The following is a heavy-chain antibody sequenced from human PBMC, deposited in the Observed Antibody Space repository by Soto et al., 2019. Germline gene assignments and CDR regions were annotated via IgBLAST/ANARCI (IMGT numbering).Heavy chain of an antibody. CDR2: IKHGGSS. CDR1: VGSFSNNS. V-gene: IGHV4-34*01. Sequence: GQQRPWGQGLLRLWGTLSLTCLVYVGSFSNNSWNWFAQPPGRGREWIGKIKHGGSSSYNPSLRSRVSISVDMSKNQFSLTLSSVTAADTAVYYCARGGSSDWQVALDIWGQGTMVPVSS. D-gene: IGHD6-19*01. CDR3: ARGGSSDWQVALDI. J-gene: IGHJ3*02.